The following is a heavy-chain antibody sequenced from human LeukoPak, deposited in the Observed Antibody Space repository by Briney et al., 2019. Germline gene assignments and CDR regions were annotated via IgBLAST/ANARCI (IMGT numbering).Heavy chain of an antibody. D-gene: IGHD5-24*01. J-gene: IGHJ4*02. Sequence: QTGGSLRLSCEASGFTFNSHWMSWVRQAPGEGLEWVASINQDKTALRYVDSVRGRFTISRDNARSLLYLEMSSLRAEDTAVYFCARLKGYRTVYDYWGPGTLVTVSS. CDR3: ARLKGYRTVYDY. V-gene: IGHV3-7*02. CDR2: INQDKTAL. CDR1: GFTFNSHW.